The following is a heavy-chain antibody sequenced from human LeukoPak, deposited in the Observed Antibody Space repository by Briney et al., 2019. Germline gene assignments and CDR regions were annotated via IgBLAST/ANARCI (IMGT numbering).Heavy chain of an antibody. CDR2: NHYSGAA. J-gene: IGHJ3*01. D-gene: IGHD2-15*01. V-gene: IGHV4-59*03. Sequence: PLETLSLTCTVSGASISTYYWNWIRQPPGKGLEGIGYNHYSGAANYNPALNMRVTMSVDTSKIQFFLHMSSVTAADTAVYYCAKWSEISYGLDDWGQGTMVTVSS. CDR1: GASISTYY. CDR3: AKWSEISYGLDD.